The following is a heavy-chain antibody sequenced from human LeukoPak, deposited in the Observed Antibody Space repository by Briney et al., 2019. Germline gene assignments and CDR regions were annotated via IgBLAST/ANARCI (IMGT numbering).Heavy chain of an antibody. V-gene: IGHV3-11*04. Sequence: PGGSLRLSCAASGFTFSDHYMSWIRQAPGKGLELVSYISSSGSPIYYADSVKGRFTVSRDNAKKPLYLQMNNLRAEDTAVYFCARDRWELRLLFDYWGQGSLVTVSS. CDR1: GFTFSDHY. CDR3: ARDRWELRLLFDY. J-gene: IGHJ4*02. CDR2: ISSSGSPI. D-gene: IGHD2-15*01.